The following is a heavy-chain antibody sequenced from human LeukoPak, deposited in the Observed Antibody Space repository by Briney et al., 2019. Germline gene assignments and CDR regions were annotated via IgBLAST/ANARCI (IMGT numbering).Heavy chain of an antibody. Sequence: SETLSLTCAVYGGSFSGYYWSWIRQPPGKGLEWIGEINHSGSTNYNPSLKSRVTISVDTSKNQFSLKLSSVTAADTAVYYCARGRRIVVVPAANGGWFDPWGQGTLVTVSS. J-gene: IGHJ5*02. V-gene: IGHV4-34*01. CDR3: ARGRRIVVVPAANGGWFDP. D-gene: IGHD2-2*01. CDR2: INHSGST. CDR1: GGSFSGYY.